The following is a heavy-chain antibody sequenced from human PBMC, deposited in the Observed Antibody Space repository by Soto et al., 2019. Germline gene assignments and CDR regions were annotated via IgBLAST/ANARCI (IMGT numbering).Heavy chain of an antibody. V-gene: IGHV4-30-2*01. CDR2: IYHSGST. CDR1: GGSISSGGYS. J-gene: IGHJ4*02. D-gene: IGHD3-10*01. Sequence: SETLSLTCAVSGGSISSGGYSWSWIRQPPGKGLEWIGYIYHSGSTYYNPSLKSRVTISVDTSKNQFSLKLSSVTAADTAVYYCARGGFGPYGSDPEGYFDYWGQGTLVTVSS. CDR3: ARGGFGPYGSDPEGYFDY.